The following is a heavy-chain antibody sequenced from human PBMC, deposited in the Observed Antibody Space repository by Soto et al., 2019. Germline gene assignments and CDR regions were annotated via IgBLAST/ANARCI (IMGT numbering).Heavy chain of an antibody. Sequence: ASVKVSCKASGYTFTGHDLHWVRQGPGQGLEWIGWIKGNCPATKYARKFQGRVTMTRDTSTSTAFLELNSLRSDDTAVYFCARVGSSFEGSYYPYWGQGTLVTVSS. CDR2: IKGNCPAT. J-gene: IGHJ4*02. CDR3: ARVGSSFEGSYYPY. D-gene: IGHD5-18*01. V-gene: IGHV1-2*02. CDR1: GYTFTGHD.